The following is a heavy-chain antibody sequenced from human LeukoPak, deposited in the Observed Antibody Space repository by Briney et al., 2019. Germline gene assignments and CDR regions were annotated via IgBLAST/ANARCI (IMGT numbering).Heavy chain of an antibody. V-gene: IGHV3-21*01. CDR1: GFTFSSYS. J-gene: IGHJ4*02. CDR3: ARERAYSGYEFDY. D-gene: IGHD5-12*01. CDR2: ISSSSSYI. Sequence: GGSLRLSCAASGFTFSSYSMNWVRQAPGKGLEWVSSISSSSSYIYYADSAKGRFTISRDNAKNSLYLQMNSLRAEDTAVYYCARERAYSGYEFDYWGQGTLVTISS.